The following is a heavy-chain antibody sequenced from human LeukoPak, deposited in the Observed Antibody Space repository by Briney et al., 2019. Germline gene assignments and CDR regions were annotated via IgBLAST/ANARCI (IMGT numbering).Heavy chain of an antibody. V-gene: IGHV4-59*01. D-gene: IGHD3-22*01. CDR2: IHYSGST. Sequence: PSETLSLTCSVSGVSISSFYWSWIRQPPGKGLQWIGFIHYSGSTNYNPSLKSRVTMSVDTSKNQFSLQLSSVTAADTAVYYCARGYYDSSGYSNAFDIWGQGTTVAV. J-gene: IGHJ3*02. CDR1: GVSISSFY. CDR3: ARGYYDSSGYSNAFDI.